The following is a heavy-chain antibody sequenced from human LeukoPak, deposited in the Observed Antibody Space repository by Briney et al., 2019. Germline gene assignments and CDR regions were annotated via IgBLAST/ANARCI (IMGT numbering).Heavy chain of an antibody. J-gene: IGHJ3*02. CDR2: IYHSGST. CDR1: GYSITSGYD. Sequence: PSGTLSLTCAVSGYSITSGYDWAWIRQPPGKGLEGIGSIYHSGSTYYKPSLKSRVTISVDTSNNHFSLKLSSVTAPDTAVYYCASQYCSSTSCYVTFHAFDIWGQGTMVTVSS. D-gene: IGHD2-2*01. CDR3: ASQYCSSTSCYVTFHAFDI. V-gene: IGHV4-38-2*01.